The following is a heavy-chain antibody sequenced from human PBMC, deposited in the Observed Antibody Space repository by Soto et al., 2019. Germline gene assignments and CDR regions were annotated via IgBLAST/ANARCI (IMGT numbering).Heavy chain of an antibody. D-gene: IGHD3-10*01. J-gene: IGHJ4*02. V-gene: IGHV4-31*03. CDR2: IYYSGST. Sequence: SETLSLTCTVSGDSVRSSGYYWSWLRQHPGRGLEWIGYIYYSGSTCYNPSLESRVTISLDSSNNQFSLKLTSVTAADTAVYYCAREICYYGSGSYVLDYWGPGMLVTVSS. CDR3: AREICYYGSGSYVLDY. CDR1: GDSVRSSGYY.